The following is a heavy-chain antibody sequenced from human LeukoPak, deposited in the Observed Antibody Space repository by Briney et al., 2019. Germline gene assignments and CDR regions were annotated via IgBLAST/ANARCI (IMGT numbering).Heavy chain of an antibody. D-gene: IGHD6-19*01. J-gene: IGHJ3*02. CDR1: GGSIGSYY. CDR3: ARLPVAGAESAFDI. V-gene: IGHV4-59*08. Sequence: SETLSLTCTVSGGSIGSYYWSWIREPPGKGLEWIGYIYYSGSTNYNPSLKSRVTISVDTSKNQFSLKLSSVTAADTAVYYCARLPVAGAESAFDIWGQGTMVTVSS. CDR2: IYYSGST.